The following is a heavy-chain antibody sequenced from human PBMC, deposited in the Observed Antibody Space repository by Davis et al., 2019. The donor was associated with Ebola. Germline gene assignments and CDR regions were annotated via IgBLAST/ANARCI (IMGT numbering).Heavy chain of an antibody. CDR1: GYTFTSYY. CDR3: ARDTLVGAISY. J-gene: IGHJ4*02. D-gene: IGHD1-26*01. Sequence: ASVKVSCKASGYTFTSYYMHWVRQAPGQGLEWMGIINPSGGSTSYAQKFQGRVTMTTDTSTSTAYMELRSLRSDDTAVYYCARDTLVGAISYWGQGTLVTVSS. CDR2: INPSGGST. V-gene: IGHV1-46*01.